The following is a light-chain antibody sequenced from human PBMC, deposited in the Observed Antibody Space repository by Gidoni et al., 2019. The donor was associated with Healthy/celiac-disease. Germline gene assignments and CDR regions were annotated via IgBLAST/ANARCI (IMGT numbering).Light chain of an antibody. V-gene: IGKV1-39*01. J-gene: IGKJ1*01. Sequence: DIQMTQSPSSLSASVGDRVTITCRASQSISSYLNWYQQKPGKAPKLLIYAASSLQSGVPSRFISSGSGTDFTLTISSLQPEDFATYYCQQSYSTSWTFGQGTKVEIK. CDR3: QQSYSTSWT. CDR1: QSISSY. CDR2: AAS.